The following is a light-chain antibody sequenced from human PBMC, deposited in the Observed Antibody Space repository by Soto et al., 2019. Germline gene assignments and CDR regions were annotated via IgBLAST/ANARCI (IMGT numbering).Light chain of an antibody. CDR2: GAS. CDR1: QSVSSN. Sequence: MVLTHSPATLSVSPWERSTISGRASQSVSSNLAWYQQKPGQAPRLLIYGASTRAADVPARFSGGGSGTEFTLTVSSLQSEDFAEYHCQQYNNWPQTFGQGTKVDIK. J-gene: IGKJ1*01. CDR3: QQYNNWPQT. V-gene: IGKV3-15*01.